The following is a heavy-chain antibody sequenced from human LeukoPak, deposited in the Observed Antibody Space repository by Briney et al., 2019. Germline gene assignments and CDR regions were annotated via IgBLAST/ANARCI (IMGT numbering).Heavy chain of an antibody. CDR1: GYTFTSYG. CDR3: ARIPNYYDSSGYYFDYFDY. D-gene: IGHD3-22*01. CDR2: ISAYNGNT. V-gene: IGHV1-18*01. J-gene: IGHJ4*02. Sequence: PVASVKVSCKASGYTFTSYGISWVRQAPGQGLEWMGWISAYNGNTNYAQKLQGRVTMTTDTSTSTAYMELRSLRSDDTAVYYCARIPNYYDSSGYYFDYFDYWGQGTLVTVSS.